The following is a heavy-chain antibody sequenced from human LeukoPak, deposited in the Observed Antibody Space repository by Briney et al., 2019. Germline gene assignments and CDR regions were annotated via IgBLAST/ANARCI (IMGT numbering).Heavy chain of an antibody. CDR3: AVVVISPRNYYFDY. Sequence: SVKVSCKASGGTFSSYAISWVRQAPGQGLEWMGRIIPILGIANYAQKFQGRVTITADKSTSTAYMELSSLRSEDTAVYYCAVVVISPRNYYFDYWGQGTLATVSS. J-gene: IGHJ4*02. CDR1: GGTFSSYA. V-gene: IGHV1-69*04. CDR2: IIPILGIA. D-gene: IGHD3-22*01.